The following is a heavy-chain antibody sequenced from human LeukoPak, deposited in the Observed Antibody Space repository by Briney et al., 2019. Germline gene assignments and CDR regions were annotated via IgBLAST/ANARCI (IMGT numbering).Heavy chain of an antibody. V-gene: IGHV3-23*01. D-gene: IGHD6-13*01. Sequence: GGSLRLSCAASGFTFSSYAMSWVRQAPGKGLERVSAISGSGGNTYYADSVKGRFTISRDNSKNTLYLQMNSLRAEDTALYYCAKRIAAAGPYFDYWGQGTLVPVSS. CDR1: GFTFSSYA. J-gene: IGHJ4*02. CDR2: ISGSGGNT. CDR3: AKRIAAAGPYFDY.